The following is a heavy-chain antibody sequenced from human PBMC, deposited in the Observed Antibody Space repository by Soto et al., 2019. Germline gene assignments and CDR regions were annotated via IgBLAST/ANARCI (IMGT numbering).Heavy chain of an antibody. CDR2: ISYDGSNK. J-gene: IGHJ4*02. CDR3: AKDSGSYYYYFDY. CDR1: GFTFSSYG. V-gene: IGHV3-30*18. D-gene: IGHD1-26*01. Sequence: PGGSLRLSCAASGFTFSSYGMHWVRQAPGKGLEWVAVISYDGSNKYYADSVKGRFTISRDNSKNTLYLQMNSLRAEDTAVYYCAKDSGSYYYYFDYWGQGTLVTVSS.